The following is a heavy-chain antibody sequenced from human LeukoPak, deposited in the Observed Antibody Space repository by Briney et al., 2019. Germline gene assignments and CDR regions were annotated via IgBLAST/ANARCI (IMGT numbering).Heavy chain of an antibody. J-gene: IGHJ5*02. V-gene: IGHV4-31*03. CDR1: GGSISSGGYY. CDR3: ARAPGDNWFDP. CDR2: IYYSGST. Sequence: PSETLSLTCTVSGGSISSGGYYWSWIRQHPGKGLEWIGYIYYSGSTYYNPSLKSRFTISVDPSKNQFSLKLSSVTAADTAVYYCARAPGDNWFDPWGQGTLVTVSS.